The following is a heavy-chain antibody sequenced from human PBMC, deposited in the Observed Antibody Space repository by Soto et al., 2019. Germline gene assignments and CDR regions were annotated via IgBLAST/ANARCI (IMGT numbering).Heavy chain of an antibody. J-gene: IGHJ4*02. D-gene: IGHD6-6*01. Sequence: QVHLVESGGGLVKPGGSLRLSCAASGFSFSDYYMSWIRQAPGKGLEWVSYINSISSYTNYADSVKGRFTISRDNAKNSLYLQMNSLRAEDTAVYYCAIDGVAGRPSHYWGQGTLVTVSS. CDR2: INSISSYT. V-gene: IGHV3-11*06. CDR1: GFSFSDYY. CDR3: AIDGVAGRPSHY.